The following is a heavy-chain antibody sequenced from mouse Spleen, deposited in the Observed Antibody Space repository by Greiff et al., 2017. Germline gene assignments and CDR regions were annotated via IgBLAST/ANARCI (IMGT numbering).Heavy chain of an antibody. CDR3: ARSLGRDAMDY. CDR2: IYPGSGNT. J-gene: IGHJ4*01. D-gene: IGHD4-1*01. CDR1: GYSFTSYY. V-gene: IGHV1-66*01. Sequence: QVQLKESGPELVKPGASVKISCKASGYSFTSYYIHWVKQRPGQGLEWIGWIYPGSGNTKYNEKFKGKATLTADTSSSTAYMQLSSLTSEDSAVYYCARSLGRDAMDYWGQGTSVTVSS.